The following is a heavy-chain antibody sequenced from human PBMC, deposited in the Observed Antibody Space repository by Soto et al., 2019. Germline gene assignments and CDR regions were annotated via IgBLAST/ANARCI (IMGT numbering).Heavy chain of an antibody. D-gene: IGHD6-13*01. CDR3: ARGAGQQLGDWFDP. CDR1: GGSFSGYY. J-gene: IGHJ5*02. Sequence: SETLSLTCAVYGGSFSGYYWSWIRQPPGKGLEWIGEINHSGSTNYNPSLKSRVTISVDTSKNQFSLKLSSVTAADTAVYYCARGAGQQLGDWFDPWGQGTLVTVSS. CDR2: INHSGST. V-gene: IGHV4-34*01.